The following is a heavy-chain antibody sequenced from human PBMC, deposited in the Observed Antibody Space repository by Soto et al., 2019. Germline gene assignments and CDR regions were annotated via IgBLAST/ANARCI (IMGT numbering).Heavy chain of an antibody. CDR2: ISGSGGST. CDR1: GFTFSSYA. D-gene: IGHD3-16*01. CDR3: AKWGRYYYYGMDV. V-gene: IGHV3-23*01. J-gene: IGHJ6*02. Sequence: GGSLRLSCAASGFTFSSYAMSWVRQAPGKGLEWVSAISGSGGSTYYADSVKGRFIISRDNSKNTLYLQMNSLRAEDTAVYYCAKWGRYYYYGMDVWGQGTTVTVSS.